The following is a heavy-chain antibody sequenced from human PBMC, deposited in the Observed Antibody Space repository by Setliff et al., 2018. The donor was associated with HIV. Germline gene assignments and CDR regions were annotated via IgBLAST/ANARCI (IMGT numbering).Heavy chain of an antibody. CDR3: ARVQMAYAAFDV. Sequence: SETLSLTCTVSGGSISTYYWSWIRQPPGKGLEWIGSIYFTGSSDNNPSLKSRVTLSVDTSKRQFSLKLSSVTAADTAVYYCARVQMAYAAFDVWGQGTMVTVS. V-gene: IGHV4-59*01. CDR2: IYFTGSS. J-gene: IGHJ3*01. D-gene: IGHD4-17*01. CDR1: GGSISTYY.